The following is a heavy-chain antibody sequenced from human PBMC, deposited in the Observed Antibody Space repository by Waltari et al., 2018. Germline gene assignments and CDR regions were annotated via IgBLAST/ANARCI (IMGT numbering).Heavy chain of an antibody. CDR3: AREDIVVVVAQKSYYYYGMDV. D-gene: IGHD2-15*01. Sequence: QVQLQESGPGLVKPSETLSLTCTVSGGSISSYYWSWIRQPAGKGLEWIGRIYTSGSTNDNPSLKSRVTMSVDTSKNQFSLKLSAVTAADTAVYYCAREDIVVVVAQKSYYYYGMDVWGQGTTVTVSS. V-gene: IGHV4-4*07. CDR1: GGSISSYY. CDR2: IYTSGST. J-gene: IGHJ6*02.